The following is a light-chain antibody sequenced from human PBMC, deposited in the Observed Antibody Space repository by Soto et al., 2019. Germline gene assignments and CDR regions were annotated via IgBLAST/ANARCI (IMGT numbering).Light chain of an antibody. Sequence: ESVLTQSPGTLSLSPGERATLSCRASQSVNSLYFAWYQQKPGQAPRLLIYGASSRATGIPDRFSGSGSGTDFTLPISRLEPEDFAVYYCQYYSGSQTFGGGTKVEIK. V-gene: IGKV3-20*01. J-gene: IGKJ4*01. CDR3: QYYSGSQT. CDR2: GAS. CDR1: QSVNSLY.